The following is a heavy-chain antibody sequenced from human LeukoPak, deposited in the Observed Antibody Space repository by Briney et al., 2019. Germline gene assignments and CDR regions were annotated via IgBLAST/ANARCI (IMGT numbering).Heavy chain of an antibody. CDR1: GGSISSGGYY. CDR3: ARVSPDSFDP. CDR2: IYYSGST. Sequence: SETLSLTCTVTGGSISSGGYYWSWIRQHPGKGLEWIGYIYYSGSTYYNPSLKSRVTISVDTSKNQFSLKLSSVTAADTAVYYCARVSPDSFDPWGQGTLVTVSS. J-gene: IGHJ5*02. V-gene: IGHV4-31*03.